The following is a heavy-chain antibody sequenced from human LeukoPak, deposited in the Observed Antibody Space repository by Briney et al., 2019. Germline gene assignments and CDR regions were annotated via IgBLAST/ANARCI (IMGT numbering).Heavy chain of an antibody. D-gene: IGHD1-14*01. J-gene: IGHJ4*02. V-gene: IGHV3-7*03. CDR2: IKQDGSEK. CDR1: GFTFSSYW. Sequence: GGSLRLSCAASGFTFSSYWMSWVRQAPGKGLEWVANIKQDGSEKYYVDSVKGRFTISRDNAKNSLYLQMNSLRAEDTAIYYCAKESPYTSPRNYYFDYWGQGTLVTVSS. CDR3: AKESPYTSPRNYYFDY.